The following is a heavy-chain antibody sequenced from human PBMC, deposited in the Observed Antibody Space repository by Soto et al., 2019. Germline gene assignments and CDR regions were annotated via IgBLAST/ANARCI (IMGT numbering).Heavy chain of an antibody. CDR2: IYHSGST. Sequence: SETLSLTYAFSGRSISSGGYSWSWIRQPPGKGLEWIGYIYHSGSTYYNPSLKSRVTISVDRSKNQFSLKLSSVTAADTAVYYCARGGGYSYGLDVWGLGTTVTVS. CDR3: ARGGGYSYGLDV. D-gene: IGHD5-18*01. V-gene: IGHV4-30-2*01. J-gene: IGHJ6*02. CDR1: GRSISSGGYS.